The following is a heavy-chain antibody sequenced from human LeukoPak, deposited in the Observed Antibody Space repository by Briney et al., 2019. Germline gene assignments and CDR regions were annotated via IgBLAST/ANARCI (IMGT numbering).Heavy chain of an antibody. V-gene: IGHV1-58*01. Sequence: GASVKVSCKASGFTFTSSAVQWVRQARGQRLEWIGWIVVGSGNTNYAQKFQERVTITRDMSTSTAYMELSSLRSEDTAVYYCAAFRGYCSSTSCTKARYYYYMDVWGKGTTVTVSS. D-gene: IGHD2-2*01. CDR2: IVVGSGNT. CDR3: AAFRGYCSSTSCTKARYYYYMDV. J-gene: IGHJ6*03. CDR1: GFTFTSSA.